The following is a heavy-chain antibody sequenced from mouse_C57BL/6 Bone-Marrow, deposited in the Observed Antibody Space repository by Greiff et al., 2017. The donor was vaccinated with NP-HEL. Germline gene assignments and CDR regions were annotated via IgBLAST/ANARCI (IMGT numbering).Heavy chain of an antibody. CDR3: TRAYCSNYEYFDV. CDR1: GYTFTSYW. J-gene: IGHJ1*03. V-gene: IGHV1-64*01. Sequence: QVQLQQPGAELVKPGASVKLSCKASGYTFTSYWMHWVKQRPGQGLEWIGMIHPNSGSTNYNEKFKSKATLTVDKSSSTAYMQLSSLTSEDSAVYYCTRAYCSNYEYFDVWGTGTTVTVSS. D-gene: IGHD2-5*01. CDR2: IHPNSGST.